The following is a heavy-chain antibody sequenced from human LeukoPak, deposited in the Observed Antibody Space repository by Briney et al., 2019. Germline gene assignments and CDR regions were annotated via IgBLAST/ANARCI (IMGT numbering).Heavy chain of an antibody. CDR1: GGTFSSYA. J-gene: IGHJ6*02. CDR2: IIPIFGTA. Sequence: ASVKVSCKAPGGTFSSYAISWVRQAPGQGLEWMGGIIPIFGTANYAQKFQGRITITADESTSTAYMELSSLRSEDTAVYYCAASRTFWSGYSYYYGMDVWGQGTTVTVSS. V-gene: IGHV1-69*13. D-gene: IGHD3-3*01. CDR3: AASRTFWSGYSYYYGMDV.